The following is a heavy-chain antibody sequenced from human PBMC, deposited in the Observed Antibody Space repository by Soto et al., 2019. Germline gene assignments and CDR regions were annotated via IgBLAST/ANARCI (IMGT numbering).Heavy chain of an antibody. Sequence: VLLQESGPGLLRPSETLSLTCTVSDDSFRGAEYYWSWIRQPLGKGPEWIGYTYDNGDTKYNPALRSRVTMSEDTSKNQFPLRPSSVTAADTAVYFCARGPAYIDGWRTFDLWGRGILVTVSS. J-gene: IGHJ4*02. CDR2: TYDNGDT. V-gene: IGHV4-61*08. CDR3: ARGPAYIDGWRTFDL. CDR1: DDSFRGAEYY. D-gene: IGHD6-19*01.